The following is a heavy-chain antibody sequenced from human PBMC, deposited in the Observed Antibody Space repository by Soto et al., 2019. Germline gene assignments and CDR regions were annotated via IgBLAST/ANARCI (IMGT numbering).Heavy chain of an antibody. D-gene: IGHD3-3*01. V-gene: IGHV1-18*01. CDR3: ARDGLRFLEWLSSSYFDC. CDR2: ISAYNGNT. CDR1: GYTFTSYG. Sequence: ASVKVSCKASGYTFTSYGISWVRQAPGQGLEWMGWISAYNGNTNYAQKLQGRVTMTTDTSTSTAYMELRSQRSDDTAVYYCARDGLRFLEWLSSSYFDCWGQGTLVTVSS. J-gene: IGHJ4*02.